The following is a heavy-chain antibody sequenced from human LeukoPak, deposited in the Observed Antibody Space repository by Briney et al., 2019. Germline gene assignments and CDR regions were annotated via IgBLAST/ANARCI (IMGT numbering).Heavy chain of an antibody. CDR2: IKQDGNEK. V-gene: IGHV3-7*04. Sequence: PGGSLRLSCAASGFTFSNCWMAWVRQAPGKGLEWVANIKQDGNEKYYADSVKGRFTVSRDNAKNSLYLQMNSLRAEDTAVYYCARGYSDSSGIDYWGQGTLVTVSS. CDR3: ARGYSDSSGIDY. J-gene: IGHJ4*02. D-gene: IGHD3-22*01. CDR1: GFTFSNCW.